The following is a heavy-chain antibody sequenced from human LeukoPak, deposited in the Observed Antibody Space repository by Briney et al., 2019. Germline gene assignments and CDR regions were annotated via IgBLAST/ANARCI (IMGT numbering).Heavy chain of an antibody. Sequence: GGSLRLSCAASGFTASSNYMSWVRQAPGKGLEWVSVIYSGGSTYYADSVKGRFTISRDNSKNTLYLQMDSLRAEDTAVYYCARVPDSGGFNFDYWGQGTLVTVSS. D-gene: IGHD1-26*01. CDR2: IYSGGST. J-gene: IGHJ4*02. CDR3: ARVPDSGGFNFDY. CDR1: GFTASSNY. V-gene: IGHV3-66*01.